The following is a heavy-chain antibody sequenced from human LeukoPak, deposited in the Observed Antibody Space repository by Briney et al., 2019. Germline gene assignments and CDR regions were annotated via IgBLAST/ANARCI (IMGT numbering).Heavy chain of an antibody. CDR1: GGSISSYY. J-gene: IGHJ4*02. Sequence: SETLSLTCSVSGGSISSYYWSWIRQPPGRGLEWIGYIYYSGRTSYNPSLKSRVTISVDTSKNQFSLRLSSVTAADTAVYYCARSLSYDSSGGFDYWGQGTLVTVSS. CDR3: ARSLSYDSSGGFDY. D-gene: IGHD3-22*01. CDR2: IYYSGRT. V-gene: IGHV4-59*01.